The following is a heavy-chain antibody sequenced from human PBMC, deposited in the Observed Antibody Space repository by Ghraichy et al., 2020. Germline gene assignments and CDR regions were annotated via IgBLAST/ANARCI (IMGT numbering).Heavy chain of an antibody. CDR3: VNEWQKEPYYFDY. CDR2: IYWDDDE. D-gene: IGHD3-3*01. CDR1: GLSLTTRGRG. Sequence: SGPTLVKPTQTLTLTCSFSGLSLTTRGRGGGWVRQPPGKALEWLALIYWDDDERYSPSLKNRLTITRDTSKNQVVLTMTNMDPVDTATYYCVNEWQKEPYYFDYWGQGILITVSS. J-gene: IGHJ4*02. V-gene: IGHV2-5*02.